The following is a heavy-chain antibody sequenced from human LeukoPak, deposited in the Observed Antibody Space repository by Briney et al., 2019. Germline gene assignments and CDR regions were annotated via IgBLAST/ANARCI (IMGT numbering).Heavy chain of an antibody. CDR2: INPNSGNT. CDR3: ARVAGNCGGDCYRLVY. V-gene: IGHV1-8*01. D-gene: IGHD2-21*01. Sequence: ASVKVSCKASGYTFTTYEINWVRQATGQGLAWMAWINPNSGNTGYAQKFQGRVTMTRNTSISTAYMELSSLRSEDTAVYYCARVAGNCGGDCYRLVYWGQGTLVTVAS. J-gene: IGHJ4*02. CDR1: GYTFTTYE.